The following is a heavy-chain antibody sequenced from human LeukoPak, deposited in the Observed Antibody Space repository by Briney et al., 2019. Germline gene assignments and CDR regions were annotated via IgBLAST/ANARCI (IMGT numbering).Heavy chain of an antibody. V-gene: IGHV3-49*04. CDR3: SRSGSGDCYFCRPGQD. J-gene: IGHJ4*02. Sequence: PGGSLRLPCTGSGFTFGDYAMNWVRQVPGKGLEWIGFIRSKTYDKTTEYAASVKDRFTISRDDSKNIAYLQINSLKVEDTAVYYCSRSGSGDCYFCRPGQDWGQGTLITVSS. D-gene: IGHD2-21*02. CDR1: GFTFGDYA. CDR2: IRSKTYDKTT.